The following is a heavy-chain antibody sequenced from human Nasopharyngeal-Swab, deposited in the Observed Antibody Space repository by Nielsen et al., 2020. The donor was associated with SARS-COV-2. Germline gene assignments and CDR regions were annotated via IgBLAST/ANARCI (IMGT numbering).Heavy chain of an antibody. CDR3: ASARPVFDY. V-gene: IGHV3-30-3*01. Sequence: GESLKISCAASGFTFSSYAMHWVRQAPGKGLEWVAVISYDGSNKYYADSVKGRFTISRDNSKNTLYLQMNSLRAEATAVYYCASARPVFDYWGQGTLVTVSS. CDR2: ISYDGSNK. D-gene: IGHD6-6*01. J-gene: IGHJ4*02. CDR1: GFTFSSYA.